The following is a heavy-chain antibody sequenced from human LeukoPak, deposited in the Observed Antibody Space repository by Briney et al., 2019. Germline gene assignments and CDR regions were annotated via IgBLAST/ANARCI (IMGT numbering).Heavy chain of an antibody. CDR3: ARDPAPDINVVGAFDI. Sequence: GASVKVSCKASGGTFSSYAISWVRQAPGQGLEWMGRIIPILGIANYAQKFQGRVTITADKSTSTAYMELSSLRSEDTAVYYCARDPAPDINVVGAFDIWGQGTMVTVSS. CDR1: GGTFSSYA. D-gene: IGHD3-10*02. V-gene: IGHV1-69*04. J-gene: IGHJ3*02. CDR2: IIPILGIA.